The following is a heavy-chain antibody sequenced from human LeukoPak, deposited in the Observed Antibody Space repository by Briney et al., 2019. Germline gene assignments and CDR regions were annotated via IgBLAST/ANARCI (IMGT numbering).Heavy chain of an antibody. Sequence: SETLSLTCTVSGDSISSSGHWWGWIRQPPGGGLEWIGSISYSGSPSYNPSLKSRVTISVDTSKNQFSLKLSSVTAADTAVYYCARGGLRITIFGVVINDAFDIWGQGTMVTVSS. D-gene: IGHD3-3*01. CDR3: ARGGLRITIFGVVINDAFDI. CDR1: GDSISSSGHW. V-gene: IGHV4-39*01. J-gene: IGHJ3*02. CDR2: ISYSGSP.